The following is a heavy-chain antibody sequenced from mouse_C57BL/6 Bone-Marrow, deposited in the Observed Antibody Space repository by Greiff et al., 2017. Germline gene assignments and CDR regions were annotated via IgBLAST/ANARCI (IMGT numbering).Heavy chain of an antibody. CDR1: GYTFTSYN. V-gene: IGHV1-12*01. CDR2: IYPGNGDT. D-gene: IGHD2-3*01. CDR3: ARGWLLGWFAY. Sequence: QVQLQQSGAELVRPGASVKMSCKASGYTFTSYNMHWLKQTPRQGLEWIGAIYPGNGDTSYNQKFKGKATLTVDKSSSTAYMQLSSLTSEDSAVYFCARGWLLGWFAYWGQGTLVTVSA. J-gene: IGHJ3*01.